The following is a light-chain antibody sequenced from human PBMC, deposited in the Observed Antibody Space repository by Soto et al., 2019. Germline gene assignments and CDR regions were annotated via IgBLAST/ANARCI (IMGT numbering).Light chain of an antibody. Sequence: DIVMTQSPDSLAVSLGERATINCKSSQSVLYSSNNKNYLAWYQQKPEQPPKLLIYWASTRESGVPDRFSGSGSGADFTLSVNSLQAEDVAVYYCQQYYSTPRTFGQGTKVEIK. J-gene: IGKJ1*01. V-gene: IGKV4-1*01. CDR3: QQYYSTPRT. CDR2: WAS. CDR1: QSVLYSSNNKNY.